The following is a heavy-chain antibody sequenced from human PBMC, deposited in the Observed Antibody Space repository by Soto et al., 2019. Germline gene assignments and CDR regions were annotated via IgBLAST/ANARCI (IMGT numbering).Heavy chain of an antibody. Sequence: SETLSLTCTVSGGSISSYYWSWIRQPPGKGLEWIGYIYYSGSTNYNPSLKSRVTISVDTSKNQFSLKLSSVTAADTAVYYCARGATDSSGCDYWGQGTLVTVSS. V-gene: IGHV4-59*08. D-gene: IGHD6-19*01. J-gene: IGHJ4*02. CDR3: ARGATDSSGCDY. CDR1: GGSISSYY. CDR2: IYYSGST.